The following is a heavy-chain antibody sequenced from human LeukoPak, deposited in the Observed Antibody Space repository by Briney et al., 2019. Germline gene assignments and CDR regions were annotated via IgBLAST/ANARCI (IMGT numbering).Heavy chain of an antibody. J-gene: IGHJ4*02. CDR1: GYSISSGYF. V-gene: IGHV4-38-2*02. CDR3: ARAYCVGDCTLPHISFDN. D-gene: IGHD2-21*02. CDR2: IYQSETS. Sequence: PSETLSLTCTVSGYSISSGYFWGWRRQPPGKGLEWSGSIYQSETSHYNPSLKSRVTISVDTSKNQFSLKLRSVMAADTAVYYCARAYCVGDCTLPHISFDNWGQGTLVTVSS.